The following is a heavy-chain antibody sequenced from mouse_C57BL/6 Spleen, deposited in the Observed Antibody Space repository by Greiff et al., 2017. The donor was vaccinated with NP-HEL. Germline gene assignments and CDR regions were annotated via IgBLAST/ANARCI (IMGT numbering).Heavy chain of an antibody. CDR1: GFNIKDYY. Sequence: VQLQQSGAELVKPGASVKLSCTASGFNIKDYYMHWVKQRTEQGLEWIGRIDPEDGETKYAPEFQGKATITADTSSNTAYLQLSSLTSEDTAVYYCAISDGYYGYFDVWGTGTTVTVSS. J-gene: IGHJ1*03. CDR2: IDPEDGET. V-gene: IGHV14-2*01. D-gene: IGHD2-3*01. CDR3: AISDGYYGYFDV.